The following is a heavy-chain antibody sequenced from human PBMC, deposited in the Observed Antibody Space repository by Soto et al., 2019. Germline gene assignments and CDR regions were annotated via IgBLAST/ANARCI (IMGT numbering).Heavy chain of an antibody. J-gene: IGHJ4*02. CDR2: MYYSGST. V-gene: IGHV4-31*03. Sequence: QVQLRESGPGLVKPSQTLSLTCTVSGGSINSGGYYWNWIRHHPGKGLECIGYMYYSGSTYYNPFLRSRVIISADTSENHFSLKLSSVTAADTAVYFCARGYRQSGYSSSWVFDYWGQGTLFNVSS. CDR1: GGSINSGGYY. CDR3: ARGYRQSGYSSSWVFDY. D-gene: IGHD6-13*01.